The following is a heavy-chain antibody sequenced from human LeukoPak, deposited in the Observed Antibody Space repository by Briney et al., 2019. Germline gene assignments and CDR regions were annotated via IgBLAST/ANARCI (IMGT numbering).Heavy chain of an antibody. CDR2: FNRDGSST. J-gene: IGHJ4*02. CDR1: EFTLSAYE. D-gene: IGHD6-13*01. CDR3: AKDRSISGAGVDY. Sequence: GGPLRLSCAAFEFTLSAYEMDWGRQSPGKALGWLSRFNRDGSSTNYADSVKGRFTISRASAKNTLSLQMNGLRAEDTAVYYCAKDRSISGAGVDYWGQGTLVTVSS. V-gene: IGHV3-74*01.